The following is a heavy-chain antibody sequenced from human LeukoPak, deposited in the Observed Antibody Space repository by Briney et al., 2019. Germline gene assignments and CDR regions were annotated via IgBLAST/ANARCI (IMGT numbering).Heavy chain of an antibody. J-gene: IGHJ4*02. D-gene: IGHD1-26*01. V-gene: IGHV3-7*01. CDR3: ARDILRVGVTLYFDY. CDR1: GFIFAEYW. Sequence: PGGGLRLSCAASGFIFAEYWMSWGRQAPEEGRGWGGMIKQEGSDIHYVDSVKGRFTISRANAKNSLYLQMDRLRAEDTVVYYCARDILRVGVTLYFDYWGQGNLVTVSS. CDR2: IKQEGSDI.